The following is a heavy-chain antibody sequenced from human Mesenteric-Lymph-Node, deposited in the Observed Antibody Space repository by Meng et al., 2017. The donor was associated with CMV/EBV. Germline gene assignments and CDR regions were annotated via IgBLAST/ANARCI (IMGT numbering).Heavy chain of an antibody. V-gene: IGHV1-69*10. CDR2: IIPILDVA. CDR3: ARVVVVTTIEFWFDP. Sequence: SGGTFGTHTSSWVRQAPGQGLEWMGGIIPILDVANYAQKFQGRVTITADKSTSTAYMELSSLRSEDTAVYYCARVVVVTTIEFWFDPWGQGTLVTVSS. CDR1: GGTFGTHT. D-gene: IGHD2-21*02. J-gene: IGHJ5*02.